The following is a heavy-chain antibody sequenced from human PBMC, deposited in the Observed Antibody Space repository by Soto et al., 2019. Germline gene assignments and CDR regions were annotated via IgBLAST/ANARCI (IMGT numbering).Heavy chain of an antibody. Sequence: SETLSLTCTVSGGSISSSSYYWGWIRQPPGKGLDWIGSIYYSGSTYYNPSLKSRVTISVDTSKNQFSLKLSSVTAADTAVYYCARLGRHYDFWSGYYHNWFDPWGQGTLVTVSS. CDR1: GGSISSSSYY. D-gene: IGHD3-3*01. J-gene: IGHJ5*02. V-gene: IGHV4-39*01. CDR2: IYYSGST. CDR3: ARLGRHYDFWSGYYHNWFDP.